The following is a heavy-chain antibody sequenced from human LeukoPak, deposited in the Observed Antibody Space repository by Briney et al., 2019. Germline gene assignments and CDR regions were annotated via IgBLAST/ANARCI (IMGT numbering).Heavy chain of an antibody. CDR3: ARPDYGDYEGGTFDY. Sequence: GGSLRLSCAAPGFTFSSYAMHRVRQAPGKGLEWVAVISYDGSNKYYADSVKGRFTISRDNSKNTLYLQMNSLRAEDTAVYYCARPDYGDYEGGTFDYWGQGTLVTVSS. V-gene: IGHV3-30-3*01. CDR2: ISYDGSNK. CDR1: GFTFSSYA. D-gene: IGHD4-17*01. J-gene: IGHJ4*02.